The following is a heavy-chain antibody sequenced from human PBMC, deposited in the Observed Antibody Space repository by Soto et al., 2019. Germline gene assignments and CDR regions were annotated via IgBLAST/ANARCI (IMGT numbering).Heavy chain of an antibody. CDR2: ISGSGGST. V-gene: IGHV3-23*01. J-gene: IGHJ4*02. CDR1: GFTFSSYA. CDR3: AKVVSYSSSNAPLDC. D-gene: IGHD6-6*01. Sequence: GGSLRLSCAASGFTFSSYAMSWVRQAPGKGLEWVSAISGSGGSTYYADSVKGRFTITRDNSKNTLYLQMNSLRAEVTAVYYCAKVVSYSSSNAPLDCWGQGTLVTVS.